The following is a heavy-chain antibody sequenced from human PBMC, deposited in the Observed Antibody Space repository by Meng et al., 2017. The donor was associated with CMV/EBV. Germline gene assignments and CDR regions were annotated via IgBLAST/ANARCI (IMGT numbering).Heavy chain of an antibody. CDR3: ARARVVIRSKDDSSSPYHY. V-gene: IGHV1-8*01. D-gene: IGHD3-22*01. J-gene: IGHJ4*02. CDR1: GYTFTSYD. CDR2: MNPNSGNT. Sequence: ASVKVSCKASGYTFTSYDINWVRQATGQGLEWMGWMNPNSGNTGYAQKFQGRVTMTRNTSISTAYMELSSLRSEDTAVYYCARARVVIRSKDDSSSPYHYWGLGTLVTVSS.